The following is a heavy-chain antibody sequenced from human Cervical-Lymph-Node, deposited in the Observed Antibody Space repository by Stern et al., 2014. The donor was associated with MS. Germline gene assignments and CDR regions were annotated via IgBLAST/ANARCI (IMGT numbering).Heavy chain of an antibody. CDR1: GFTFNTRA. J-gene: IGHJ3*01. V-gene: IGHV3-23*04. Sequence: EVQLVESGGGLVQPGGSLRLSCVASGFTFNTRAMTWVRQAPGKGLEWVSIISGGSVSIYYADSVKGRFTISRDTSKNTLYLQMNSLRAEDTAVYYCAKDVTVGATSDAALDVWGQGTMVTVSS. D-gene: IGHD1-26*01. CDR2: ISGGSVSI. CDR3: AKDVTVGATSDAALDV.